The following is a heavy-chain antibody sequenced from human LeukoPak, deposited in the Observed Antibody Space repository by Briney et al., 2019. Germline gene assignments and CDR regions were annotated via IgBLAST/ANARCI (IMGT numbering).Heavy chain of an antibody. CDR2: ISGSGGST. V-gene: IGHV3-23*01. Sequence: GGSLRLSCAASGFTFSSYAMSWVRQAPGKGLEWVSAISGSGGSTYYADSVKGRFTISRDNSKNTLLLQMNSLRAEDTAVYYCAKEAWAYSSSWYVGLPSWGQGTLVTVSS. CDR1: GFTFSSYA. J-gene: IGHJ5*02. D-gene: IGHD6-13*01. CDR3: AKEAWAYSSSWYVGLPS.